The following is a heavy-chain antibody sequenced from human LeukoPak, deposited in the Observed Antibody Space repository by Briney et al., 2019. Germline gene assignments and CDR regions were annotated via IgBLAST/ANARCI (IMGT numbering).Heavy chain of an antibody. J-gene: IGHJ5*02. V-gene: IGHV3-21*01. D-gene: IGHD5-12*01. CDR1: GFTFSSYS. Sequence: PGGSLRLSCAASGFTFSSYSMNWVRQAPGKGLEWVSSISSSSSYIYYADSVKGRFTISGDNAKNSLYLQMNSLRAEDTAVYYCARDEGYVLGFDPWGQGTLVTVSS. CDR2: ISSSSSYI. CDR3: ARDEGYVLGFDP.